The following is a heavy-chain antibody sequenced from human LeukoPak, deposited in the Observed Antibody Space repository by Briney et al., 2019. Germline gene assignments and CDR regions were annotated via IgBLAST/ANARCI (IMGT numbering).Heavy chain of an antibody. Sequence: ASVKVSCKASRYTFTGYYLHWVRQAPGQGLEWMGWINPNSGGTNYAQKFQGRVTMTRDTSISTAYMELSRLISDDTALYYCARVFVDYPFDYWGQGTLVTVSS. CDR2: INPNSGGT. V-gene: IGHV1-2*02. D-gene: IGHD5-12*01. J-gene: IGHJ4*02. CDR3: ARVFVDYPFDY. CDR1: RYTFTGYY.